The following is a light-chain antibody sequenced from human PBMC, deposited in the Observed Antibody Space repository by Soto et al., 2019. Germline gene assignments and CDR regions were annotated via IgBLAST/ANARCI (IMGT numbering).Light chain of an antibody. CDR2: GAS. J-gene: IGKJ1*01. CDR1: QSVSSN. CDR3: HLYGASPPT. Sequence: EIVITQSPATLSVSPGERATLSCRASQSVSSNLAWYQQKPGQAPRLLISGASGRATGIPDRFSASGSGTDFTLTISRLEPEDSAVFYCHLYGASPPTFGQGTKVDIK. V-gene: IGKV3-20*01.